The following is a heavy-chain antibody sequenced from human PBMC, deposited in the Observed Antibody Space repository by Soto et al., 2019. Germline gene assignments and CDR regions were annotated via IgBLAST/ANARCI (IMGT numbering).Heavy chain of an antibody. CDR2: IIPIFGKV. CDR1: GFTFNSYT. Sequence: VQLVESGGGLVKPGGSLRLSCAGSGFTFNSYTLSWVRQASGQGLEWMGGIIPIFGKVNFAQNFQGRVTITADESTSTAYMELSSLGSEDTAVYYCARVGSAAASAGLGYYNYPMDVWGQGTTVIVSS. CDR3: ARVGSAAASAGLGYYNYPMDV. J-gene: IGHJ6*02. V-gene: IGHV1-69*01. D-gene: IGHD6-13*01.